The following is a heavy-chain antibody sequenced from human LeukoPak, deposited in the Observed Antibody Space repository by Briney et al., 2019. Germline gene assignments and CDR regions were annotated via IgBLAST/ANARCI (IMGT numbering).Heavy chain of an antibody. D-gene: IGHD3-22*01. CDR2: IYYSGST. Sequence: SQTLSLTCTVSGGSISSGGYYWSWIRQHPGKGLEWIGYIYYSGSTYYNPSLKSRVTISVDTSKNQFSLKLSSVTAADTAVYYCASGGHYYDSSGYYHYFDYWGQGTLVTVSS. CDR3: ASGGHYYDSSGYYHYFDY. CDR1: GGSISSGGYY. J-gene: IGHJ4*02. V-gene: IGHV4-31*03.